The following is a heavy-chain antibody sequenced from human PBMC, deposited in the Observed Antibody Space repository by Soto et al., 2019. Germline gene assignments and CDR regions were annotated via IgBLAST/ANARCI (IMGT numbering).Heavy chain of an antibody. CDR1: EFTFSDYY. J-gene: IGHJ3*02. V-gene: IGHV3-11*01. Sequence: QVQLVESGGGLVRPGESLRLSCAASEFTFSDYYMSWIRQDPGKGLEWVSYISSSGNTIYYADSVKGRFTISRDNAKNSLYLQMNSLRAEDTAVYYCARRYSGGRAFDICGQGTMVTVSS. CDR2: ISSSGNTI. D-gene: IGHD5-12*01. CDR3: ARRYSGGRAFDI.